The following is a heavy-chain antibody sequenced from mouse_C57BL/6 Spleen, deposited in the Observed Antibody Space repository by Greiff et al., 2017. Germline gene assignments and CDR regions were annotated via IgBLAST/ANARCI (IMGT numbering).Heavy chain of an antibody. CDR2: IHPNSGST. CDR1: GYTFTSYW. CDR3: ARWRMAYDSDGGYYFAY. D-gene: IGHD2-4*01. V-gene: IGHV1-64*01. Sequence: QVQLQQPGAELVKPGASVKLSCKASGYTFTSYWMHWVKQRPGQGLEWIGMIHPNSGSTNYNEKFKSKATLTVDKSSSTAYMQLSSLTSEDSAVYYCARWRMAYDSDGGYYFAYWGQGTTLTVSS. J-gene: IGHJ2*01.